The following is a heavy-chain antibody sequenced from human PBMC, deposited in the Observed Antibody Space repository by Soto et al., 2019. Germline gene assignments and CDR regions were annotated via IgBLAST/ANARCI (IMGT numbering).Heavy chain of an antibody. D-gene: IGHD3-22*01. J-gene: IGHJ4*02. V-gene: IGHV4-39*01. CDR2: IYYSGST. CDR3: ARRPHYYDSSGYYPFDY. Sequence: PSETLSLTCTVSDGSISSSSYYWGWIRQPPGKGLEWIGSIYYSGSTYYNPSLKSRVTISVDTSKNQFSLKLSSVTAADTAVYYCARRPHYYDSSGYYPFDYWGQGTLVTVSS. CDR1: DGSISSSSYY.